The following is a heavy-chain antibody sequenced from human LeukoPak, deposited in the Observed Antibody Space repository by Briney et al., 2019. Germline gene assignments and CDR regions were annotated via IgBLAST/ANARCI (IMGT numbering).Heavy chain of an antibody. CDR1: GGSISSSSYY. V-gene: IGHV4-39*07. CDR2: IYYSGST. CDR3: ARVPIDYDYVWGSYRLNWFDP. J-gene: IGHJ5*02. D-gene: IGHD3-16*02. Sequence: SETLSLTCTVSGGSISSSSYYWGWIRQPPGKGLEWIGSIYYSGSTYYNPSLKSRVTISVDTSKNQFSLKLSSVTAADTAVYYCARVPIDYDYVWGSYRLNWFDPWGQGTLVTVSS.